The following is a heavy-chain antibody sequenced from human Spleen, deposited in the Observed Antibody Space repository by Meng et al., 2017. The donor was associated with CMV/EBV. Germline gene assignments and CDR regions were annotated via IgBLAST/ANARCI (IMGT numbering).Heavy chain of an antibody. CDR1: GYTFTSYY. Sequence: ASVKVSCKASGYTFTSYYMHWVRQAPGQGLEWVGIINPNGGSTGYAQKFQGRVTMTRDTSTSTVYMELRSLRSEDTAVYYCARDSRSGEGYFDYWGQGTLVTVSS. CDR2: INPNGGST. J-gene: IGHJ4*02. CDR3: ARDSRSGEGYFDY. D-gene: IGHD3-16*01. V-gene: IGHV1-46*01.